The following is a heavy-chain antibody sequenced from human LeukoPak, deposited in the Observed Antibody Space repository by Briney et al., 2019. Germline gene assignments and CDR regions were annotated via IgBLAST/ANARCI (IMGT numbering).Heavy chain of an antibody. CDR1: GFTFSNSA. Sequence: GASVKVSCKTSGFTFSNSAMQWVRQARGQRLEWIGWIVVGSGDTTYTQKFQGRVTITRDMSTSTAYMELNSLRSEDTAVYYCARGYCTGGSCYLGDFWGQGTLVTVSS. V-gene: IGHV1-58*02. J-gene: IGHJ4*02. CDR2: IVVGSGDT. CDR3: ARGYCTGGSCYLGDF. D-gene: IGHD2-15*01.